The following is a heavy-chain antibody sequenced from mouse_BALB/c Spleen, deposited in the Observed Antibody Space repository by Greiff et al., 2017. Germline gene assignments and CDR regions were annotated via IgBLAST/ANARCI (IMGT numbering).Heavy chain of an antibody. CDR3: ARGVDSGQGAWFAY. J-gene: IGHJ3*01. Sequence: QVQLQQSGAELMKPGASVKISCKATGYTFSSYWIEWVKQRPGHGLEWIGEILPGSGSTNYNEKFKGKATFTADTSSNTAYMQLSSLTSEDSAVYYCARGVDSGQGAWFAYWGQGTLVTVSA. D-gene: IGHD1-1*02. CDR1: GYTFSSYW. CDR2: ILPGSGST. V-gene: IGHV1-9*01.